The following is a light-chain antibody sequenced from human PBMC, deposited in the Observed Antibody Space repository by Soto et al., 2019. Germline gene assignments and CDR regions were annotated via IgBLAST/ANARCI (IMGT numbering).Light chain of an antibody. CDR1: SSDVGGYSD. CDR3: SSYTTSSTHYV. V-gene: IGLV2-14*01. J-gene: IGLJ1*01. CDR2: DVS. Sequence: QSVLTQPASVSGSPGQSITISCTGTSSDVGGYSDVSWYQQHPGKAPKLIISDVSNRPSGVSNRFSGSKSGNTASLTISGLQAEDEADYYCSSYTTSSTHYVFGTGTKLTVL.